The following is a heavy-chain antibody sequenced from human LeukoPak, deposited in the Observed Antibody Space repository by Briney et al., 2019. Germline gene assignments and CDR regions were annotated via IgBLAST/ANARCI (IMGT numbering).Heavy chain of an antibody. CDR2: IYYSGST. CDR3: ARTDYYYYDMDV. Sequence: SETLSLTCTVSGGSISSYYWSWIRQPPGKGLECIGYIYYSGSTNYNPSLKSRVTISVDTSKNQFSLKLRSVTAADTAVYYCARTDYYYYDMDVWGQGTTVTVSS. J-gene: IGHJ6*02. V-gene: IGHV4-59*01. CDR1: GGSISSYY.